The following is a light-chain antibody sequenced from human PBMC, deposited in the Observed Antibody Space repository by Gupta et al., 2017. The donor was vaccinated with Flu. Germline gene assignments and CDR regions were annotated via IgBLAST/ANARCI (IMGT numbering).Light chain of an antibody. CDR1: QSVSSN. J-gene: IGKJ1*01. CDR3: QQYKIWWT. V-gene: IGKV3-15*01. Sequence: PGERATLSCRASQSVSSNLAWYQQKPGQAPRLLIYATSTRATGIPARFSGGGSGTEFTLTISSLESEDFAVYYCQQYKIWWTFGQGTKVEI. CDR2: ATS.